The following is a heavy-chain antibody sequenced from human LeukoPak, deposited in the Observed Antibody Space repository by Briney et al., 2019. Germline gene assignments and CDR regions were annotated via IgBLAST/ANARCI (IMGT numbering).Heavy chain of an antibody. CDR2: INPNNGGT. V-gene: IGHV1-2*02. J-gene: IGHJ4*02. Sequence: ASVKVSCKASGYTFTGYYMHWVRQAPGQGLEWMGCINPNNGGTNYPPKYRGRVAMTRDTSISTAYMELSRLRSDDTAVYYCARDHYDSSGWCDYWGQGNLVTVSS. CDR3: ARDHYDSSGWCDY. CDR1: GYTFTGYY. D-gene: IGHD3-22*01.